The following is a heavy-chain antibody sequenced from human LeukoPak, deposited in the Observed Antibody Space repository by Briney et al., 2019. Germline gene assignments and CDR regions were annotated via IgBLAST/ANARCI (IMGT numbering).Heavy chain of an antibody. CDR2: INPNSGGT. CDR1: GYTFTGYY. Sequence: GASVKVSCKASGYTFTGYYMHWVRQAPGQGLEWMGWINPNSGGTNYAQKFQGRVTMTRDTSISTAYMELSKLRSDDTAVYYCARDVGIAARVWFDPWGQGTLVTVSS. D-gene: IGHD6-6*01. V-gene: IGHV1-2*02. CDR3: ARDVGIAARVWFDP. J-gene: IGHJ5*02.